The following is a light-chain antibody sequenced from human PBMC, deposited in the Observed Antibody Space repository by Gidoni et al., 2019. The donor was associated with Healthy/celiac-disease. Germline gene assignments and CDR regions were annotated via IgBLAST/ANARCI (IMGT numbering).Light chain of an antibody. V-gene: IGKV1-39*01. J-gene: IGKJ3*01. CDR1: KSISSY. Sequence: DIQMTQSPSSLSASVGDRVTITCRASKSISSYLTWYQQKPGKAPKLLIYAASSLQSGVPSRFSGSGYGTDFTLTISSLQPEDFATYYCQQSYSTPPVTFGPGTKVDIK. CDR3: QQSYSTPPVT. CDR2: AAS.